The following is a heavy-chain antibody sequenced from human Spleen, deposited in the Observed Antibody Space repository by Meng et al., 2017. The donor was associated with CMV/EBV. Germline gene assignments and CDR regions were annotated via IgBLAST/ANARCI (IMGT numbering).Heavy chain of an antibody. CDR1: GFTFSSYG. Sequence: GGSLRLSCAASGFTFSSYGMHWVRQAPGKGLEWVAFIRYDGSNKYYADSVKGRFTISRDNSKNTLYLQMNSLRAEDTAVYYCARGYCSGGSCYNINCWGQGTLVTVSS. J-gene: IGHJ4*02. V-gene: IGHV3-30*02. CDR3: ARGYCSGGSCYNINC. D-gene: IGHD2-15*01. CDR2: IRYDGSNK.